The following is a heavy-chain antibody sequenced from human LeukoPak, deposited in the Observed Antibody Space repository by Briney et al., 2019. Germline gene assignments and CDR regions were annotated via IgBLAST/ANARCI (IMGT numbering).Heavy chain of an antibody. CDR1: GFTFSNYW. D-gene: IGHD3-16*01. CDR3: IRGQMIDY. CDR2: IKSDGTGI. J-gene: IGHJ4*02. V-gene: IGHV3-74*01. Sequence: PGGSLRLSCTTSGFTFSNYWMYWLRQAPGKGLMWVSRIKSDGTGITYTDSVEGRFTISRDNAKNTLYLQMNSLRDEDTAVYYCIRGQMIDYWGQGTLVTVSS.